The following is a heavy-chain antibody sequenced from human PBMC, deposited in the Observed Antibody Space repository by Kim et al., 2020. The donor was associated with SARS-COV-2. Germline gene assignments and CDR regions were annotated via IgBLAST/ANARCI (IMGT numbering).Heavy chain of an antibody. CDR2: ST. V-gene: IGHV4-59*01. Sequence: STNYNPSLKGRVTISVDTSKNQFSLKLSSVTAADTAVYYCARDLGAPFTYWGQGTLVTVSS. CDR3: ARDLGAPFTY. D-gene: IGHD3-16*01. J-gene: IGHJ4*02.